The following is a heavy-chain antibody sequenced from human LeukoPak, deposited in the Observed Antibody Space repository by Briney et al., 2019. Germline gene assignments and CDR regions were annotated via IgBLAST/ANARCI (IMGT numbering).Heavy chain of an antibody. CDR3: ARVVGYDSSGYPDY. J-gene: IGHJ4*02. CDR2: INPNSGGT. CDR1: GYTFTGYY. Sequence: ASVKVSCKASGYTFTGYYMHWVRQAPGQGLEWMGWINPNSGGTNYAQKFQGRVTMTRDTSISTACMELSRLRSDDTAVYYCARVVGYDSSGYPDYWGQGTLVTVSS. D-gene: IGHD3-22*01. V-gene: IGHV1-2*02.